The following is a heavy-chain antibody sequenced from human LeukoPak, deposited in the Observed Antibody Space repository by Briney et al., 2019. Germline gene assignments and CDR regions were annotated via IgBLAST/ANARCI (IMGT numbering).Heavy chain of an antibody. Sequence: EASVKVSCKASGDSFSTYVISWVRQAPGQGLEWMGGVIPMVGTANIAQKFQGRVTITADESTSTAYMELSSLRSEDTAVYYCARGAVAGIELGFDYWGQGTLVTVSS. CDR1: GDSFSTYV. CDR3: ARGAVAGIELGFDY. V-gene: IGHV1-69*13. J-gene: IGHJ4*02. D-gene: IGHD6-19*01. CDR2: VIPMVGTA.